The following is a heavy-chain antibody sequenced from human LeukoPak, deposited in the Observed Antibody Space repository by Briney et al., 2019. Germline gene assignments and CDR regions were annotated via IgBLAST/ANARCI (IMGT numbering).Heavy chain of an antibody. CDR3: ARAAVSASSVGSSAGFDY. CDR1: GYTFTSYG. D-gene: IGHD6-6*01. Sequence: ASVKLSCKASGYTFTSYGISWVRQAPGQGLEWVGWIGAYDGNTNYAQKLQGRVTMTTDTATSTAYMELRSLRSDDTAVYYCARAAVSASSVGSSAGFDYWGQGTLVTVSS. V-gene: IGHV1-18*01. CDR2: IGAYDGNT. J-gene: IGHJ4*02.